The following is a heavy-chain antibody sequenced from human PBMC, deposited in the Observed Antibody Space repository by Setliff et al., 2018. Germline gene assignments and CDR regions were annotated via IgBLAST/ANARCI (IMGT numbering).Heavy chain of an antibody. D-gene: IGHD6-6*01. V-gene: IGHV4-34*01. CDR2: INHRGST. CDR3: ARGRNIAARLLDS. Sequence: SETLSLTCTAYGGTFSDYYWTWIRQPPGKGLEWIGEINHRGSTNYNPSLKSRVTISIDTSRDQFSLKLISMIAADTAVYYCARGRNIAARLLDSWGQGTLVTVSS. CDR1: GGTFSDYY. J-gene: IGHJ4*02.